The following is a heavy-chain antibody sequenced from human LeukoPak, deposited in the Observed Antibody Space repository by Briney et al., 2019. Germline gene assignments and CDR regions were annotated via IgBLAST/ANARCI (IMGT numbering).Heavy chain of an antibody. D-gene: IGHD1-14*01. J-gene: IGHJ2*01. CDR3: ARAVSDSGYWYFDL. CDR1: GGSVSSDSYY. V-gene: IGHV4-61*01. CDR2: MYHRGST. Sequence: SETLSLTCTVSGGSVSSDSYYWSWIRQPPEKGLEWIAYMYHRGSTNYNPSLRSRVTMSVDTSKNQFSLKLSSVTAADTAVYYCARAVSDSGYWYFDLWGRGTLVTVSS.